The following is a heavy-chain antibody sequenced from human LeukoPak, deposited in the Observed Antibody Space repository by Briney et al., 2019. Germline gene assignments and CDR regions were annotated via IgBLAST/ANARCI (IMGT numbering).Heavy chain of an antibody. D-gene: IGHD6-13*01. J-gene: IGHJ4*02. CDR1: GFTFDDYA. CDR2: ISWDGGST. Sequence: PGGSLRLSCAASGFTFDDYAMHWVRQAPGKGLEWVSLISWDGGSTYYADSVKGRFTISRDNSKNSLYLQMNSLRAEDTALYYCAKDIAGIAAEESPGIDYWGQGTLVTVSS. CDR3: AKDIAGIAAEESPGIDY. V-gene: IGHV3-43D*03.